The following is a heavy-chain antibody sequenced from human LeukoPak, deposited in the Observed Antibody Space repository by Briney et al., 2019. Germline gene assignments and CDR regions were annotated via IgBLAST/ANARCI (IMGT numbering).Heavy chain of an antibody. J-gene: IGHJ5*02. V-gene: IGHV4-39*07. CDR2: IYYSGST. D-gene: IGHD1-26*01. CDR3: ARGWELLSWFDP. CDR1: GGSISSSSYY. Sequence: SETLSLTCTVSGGSISSSSYYWGWIRQPPGKGLEWIGSIYYSGSTYYNPSLKSRVTISVDTSKNQFSLKLSSVTAADTAVYYCARGWELLSWFDPWGQGTLVTVSS.